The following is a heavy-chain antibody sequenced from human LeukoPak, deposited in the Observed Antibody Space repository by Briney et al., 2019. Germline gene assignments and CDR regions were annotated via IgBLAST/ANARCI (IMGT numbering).Heavy chain of an antibody. Sequence: GESLKISCKGSGYSFTSYWIGWVRQMPGKGLEWMGIIYPGDSDTRYSPSFQGQVTISADKSISTAYLQWSSLKASDTAMYYCAKPDYYDSSGYPKGDAFDIWGQGTMVTVSS. CDR1: GYSFTSYW. CDR2: IYPGDSDT. CDR3: AKPDYYDSSGYPKGDAFDI. D-gene: IGHD3-22*01. J-gene: IGHJ3*02. V-gene: IGHV5-51*01.